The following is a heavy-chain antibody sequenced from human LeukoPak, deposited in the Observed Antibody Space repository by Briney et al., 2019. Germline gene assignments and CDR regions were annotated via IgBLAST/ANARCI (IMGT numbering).Heavy chain of an antibody. J-gene: IGHJ4*02. D-gene: IGHD1-26*01. CDR1: GGTFSSYA. CDR2: IIPILGIA. Sequence: SVKVSCKASGGTFSSYAISWVRQAPGQGLEWMGRIIPILGIANYAQKFQGRVTITADKSTSTAYMELSSLRSEDTALYYCARDPEYSGSYRYWGQGTLVTVSS. CDR3: ARDPEYSGSYRY. V-gene: IGHV1-69*04.